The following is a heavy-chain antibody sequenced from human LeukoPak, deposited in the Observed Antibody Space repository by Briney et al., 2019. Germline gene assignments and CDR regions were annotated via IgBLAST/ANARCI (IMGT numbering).Heavy chain of an antibody. V-gene: IGHV3-23*01. CDR3: ARVVSGYPYYFDY. CDR1: GFNFGGYS. J-gene: IGHJ4*02. D-gene: IGHD3-3*01. Sequence: PGGSLRLSCEGSGFNFGGYSMSWVRQAPGKGLEWVSGVLSGGGSTYYADAVKGGFTISRDNSRSTLYLQMNSLRAEDTAVYYCARVVSGYPYYFDYWGQGTLVTVSS. CDR2: VLSGGGST.